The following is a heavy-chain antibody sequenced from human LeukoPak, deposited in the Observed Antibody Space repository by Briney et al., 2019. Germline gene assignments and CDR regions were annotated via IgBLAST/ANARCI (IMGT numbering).Heavy chain of an antibody. CDR1: GGSISSYY. CDR2: IYTSGST. J-gene: IGHJ5*02. CDR3: ASRQQLVWDNWFDP. V-gene: IGHV4-4*09. D-gene: IGHD6-13*01. Sequence: PSETLSLTCTVSGGSISSYYWSWIRQPPGKGLEWIGYIYTSGSTNYNPSLKSRVTISVDTSKNQFSLKLSSVAAADTAVYYCASRQQLVWDNWFDPWGQGTLVTVSS.